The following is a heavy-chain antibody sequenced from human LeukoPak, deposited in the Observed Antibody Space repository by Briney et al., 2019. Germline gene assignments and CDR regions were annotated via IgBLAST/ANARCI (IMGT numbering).Heavy chain of an antibody. CDR3: ARDYYGSGSWIYYYYGMDV. V-gene: IGHV1-2*02. CDR2: INPNSGGT. Sequence: ASVKVSCKASGYTFTGYYMHWVRQAPGQGLEWMGWINPNSGGTNYAQKFQGRVTMTRDTSISTAYMELSRLRSDDTAVYYCARDYYGSGSWIYYYYGMDVWGQGTTVTVSS. D-gene: IGHD3-10*01. CDR1: GYTFTGYY. J-gene: IGHJ6*02.